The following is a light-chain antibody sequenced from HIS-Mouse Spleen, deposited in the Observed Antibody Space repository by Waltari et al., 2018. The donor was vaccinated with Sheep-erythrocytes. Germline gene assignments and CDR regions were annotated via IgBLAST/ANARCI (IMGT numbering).Light chain of an antibody. CDR1: QSISRY. V-gene: IGKV1-39*01. CDR2: SAS. Sequence: DIQMTQSPSSLYASVGDRVTITCRASQSISRYLNWYQQKPGKAPKLLIYSASSLQSGVPSRFSGSGSGTDFTLTISSLQPEDFATYYCQQSYSTPPLTFVGGTKVEIK. J-gene: IGKJ4*01. CDR3: QQSYSTPPLT.